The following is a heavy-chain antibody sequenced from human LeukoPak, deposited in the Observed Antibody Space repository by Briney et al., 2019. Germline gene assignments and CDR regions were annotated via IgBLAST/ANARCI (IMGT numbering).Heavy chain of an antibody. J-gene: IGHJ4*02. Sequence: PSETLSLTCTVSGASISTDYCTWIRQPPGKGLEWIGYFSYSGSTSYNPSLESRVTISVDKAKNQFSLKLSSVTAADTAVYYCARGSRVNLVYWGQGALVTVSS. CDR1: GASISTDY. D-gene: IGHD2/OR15-2a*01. V-gene: IGHV4-59*01. CDR3: ARGSRVNLVY. CDR2: FSYSGST.